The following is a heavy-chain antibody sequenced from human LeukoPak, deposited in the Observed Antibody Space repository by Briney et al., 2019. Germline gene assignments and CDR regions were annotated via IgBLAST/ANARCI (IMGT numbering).Heavy chain of an antibody. CDR3: ARVITIFGVANNWFDP. Sequence: SETLPLTCTVSGGSISSGDYYWSWIRQPPGKGLEWIGYIYYSGSTYYNPSLKSRVTISVDTSKNQFSLKLSSVTAADTAVYYCARVITIFGVANNWFDPWGQGTLVTVSS. CDR1: GGSISSGDYY. D-gene: IGHD3-3*01. CDR2: IYYSGST. J-gene: IGHJ5*02. V-gene: IGHV4-30-4*01.